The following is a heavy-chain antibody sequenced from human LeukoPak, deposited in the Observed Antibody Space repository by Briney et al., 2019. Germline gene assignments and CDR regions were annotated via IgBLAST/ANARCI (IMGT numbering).Heavy chain of an antibody. J-gene: IGHJ4*02. D-gene: IGHD2-2*01. V-gene: IGHV4-4*07. CDR3: ASSSGQYCSRTSCYPVYFDY. CDR2: IYNSGST. CDR1: GGSISSYY. Sequence: PSETLSLTCSVSGGSISSYYWRWLRQPAGKGLVWIGRIYNSGSTNYHPSLKSRVTMSVDTSKNLFSLKLSSVTAADTAVYYCASSSGQYCSRTSCYPVYFDYWGQGTLVTVSS.